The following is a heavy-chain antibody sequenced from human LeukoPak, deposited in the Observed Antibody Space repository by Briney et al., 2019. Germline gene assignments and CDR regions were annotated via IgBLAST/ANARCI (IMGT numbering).Heavy chain of an antibody. V-gene: IGHV4-34*01. Sequence: SETLSLTCAVCGGSFSGYYWSWIRQPPGKGLEWIGEINHSGSTNYNPSLKSRVTISVDTSKNQFSLKLSSVTAADTAVYYCARGIEIFGVVTSTEFDYWGQGTLVTVSS. J-gene: IGHJ4*02. CDR3: ARGIEIFGVVTSTEFDY. CDR1: GGSFSGYY. CDR2: INHSGST. D-gene: IGHD3-3*01.